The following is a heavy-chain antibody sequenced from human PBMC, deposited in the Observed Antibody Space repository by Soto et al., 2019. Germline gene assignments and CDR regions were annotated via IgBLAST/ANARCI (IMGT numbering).Heavy chain of an antibody. CDR1: GYTFTSYA. CDR2: MNPNSGDT. V-gene: IGHV1-8*02. J-gene: IGHJ5*02. CDR3: ARTYYYESSGSGNWFDP. Sequence: GASVKVSCKASGYTFTSYAMHWVRQAPGQKLEWMGWMNPNSGDTGYAQKFQGRVTMTRNTSIRTAYMELSSLRSEDTAVYYCARTYYYESSGSGNWFDPWGQGTLVTVSS. D-gene: IGHD3-22*01.